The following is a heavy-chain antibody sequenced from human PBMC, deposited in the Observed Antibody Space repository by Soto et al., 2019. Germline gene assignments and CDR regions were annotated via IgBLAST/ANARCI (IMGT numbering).Heavy chain of an antibody. Sequence: QVQLQESGPGLVKPSETLSLTCTVSGGSISSYYWSWIRQPPGKGLEWIGFIFYSGSTSYNPSLKSRATISIDTPEYQFSLKLNSVTAADTAVYYCASMIGDPVLSFDSWGQGTLLAVS. CDR3: ASMIGDPVLSFDS. CDR1: GGSISSYY. CDR2: IFYSGST. D-gene: IGHD3-10*02. V-gene: IGHV4-59*01. J-gene: IGHJ5*01.